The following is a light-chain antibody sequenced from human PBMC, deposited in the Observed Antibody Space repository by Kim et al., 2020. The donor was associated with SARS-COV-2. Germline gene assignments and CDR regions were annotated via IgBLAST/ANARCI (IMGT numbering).Light chain of an antibody. CDR2: DNN. CDR1: SSNIGNNY. Sequence: GQKVTISCSGSSSNIGNNYVSWYQQLPGTAPKLLIYDNNKRPSGIPDRFSGSKSGTSATLGITGLQTGDEADYYCATWDYSLTAVVFGGGTQLTVL. J-gene: IGLJ2*01. CDR3: ATWDYSLTAVV. V-gene: IGLV1-51*01.